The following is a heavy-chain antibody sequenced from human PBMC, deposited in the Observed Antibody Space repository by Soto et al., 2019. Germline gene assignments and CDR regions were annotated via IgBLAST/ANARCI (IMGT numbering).Heavy chain of an antibody. CDR2: IYPGDSDT. V-gene: IGHV5-51*01. CDR3: ATQGLTTYYFGY. J-gene: IGHJ4*02. CDR1: GYSFTSYW. Sequence: GESLKISCKGSGYSFTSYWIGWVRQMPGKGLEWMGIIYPGDSDTRYSPSFQGHVTFSADKSITTAYLQWRSLKASDTAIYYCATQGLTTYYFGYWGQGTLVTVSS.